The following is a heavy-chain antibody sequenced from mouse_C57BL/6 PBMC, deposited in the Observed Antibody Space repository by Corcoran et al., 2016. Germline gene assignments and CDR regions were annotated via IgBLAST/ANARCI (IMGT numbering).Heavy chain of an antibody. Sequence: QVTLKESGPGILQSSQTLRLTCSFSGFSLSTSGMGVSWIRQPSGKGLEWLAHIYWDDDKRYNPSLKSRLTISKDTSRNQVFLKITSVDTADTATYYCARTPGNYFYAMDYWGQGTSVTVSS. J-gene: IGHJ4*01. CDR1: GFSLSTSGMG. CDR2: IYWDDDK. D-gene: IGHD2-1*01. V-gene: IGHV8-12*01. CDR3: ARTPGNYFYAMDY.